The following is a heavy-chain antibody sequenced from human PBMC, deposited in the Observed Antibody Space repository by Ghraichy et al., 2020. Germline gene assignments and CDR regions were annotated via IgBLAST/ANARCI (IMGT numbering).Heavy chain of an antibody. J-gene: IGHJ4*02. CDR2: IKQDGSDK. CDR3: ARDVSGNLDY. Sequence: GGSLRLSCATSGFIFTTYWMAWVRQAPGKGLEWVANIKQDGSDKHYVDSVKGRFSISRDDAKNSLYLQMNSLRAEDTALYYCARDVSGNLDYWGQGTLVTVSS. V-gene: IGHV3-7*03. D-gene: IGHD1-26*01. CDR1: GFIFTTYW.